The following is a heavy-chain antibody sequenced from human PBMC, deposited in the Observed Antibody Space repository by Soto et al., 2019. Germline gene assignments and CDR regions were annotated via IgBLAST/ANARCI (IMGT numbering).Heavy chain of an antibody. CDR1: GLTFSNFG. Sequence: GGSLKLSCAAPGLTFSNFGMHWARQAPGKGLEWVAVISYDASNKDYGDSLKGRFTISRDNSKNTLYLQMSSLRAEDTAVYYCARDLAGASISNWFDPWGQGTLVTVSS. CDR3: ARDLAGASISNWFDP. CDR2: ISYDASNK. J-gene: IGHJ5*02. D-gene: IGHD1-26*01. V-gene: IGHV3-30*12.